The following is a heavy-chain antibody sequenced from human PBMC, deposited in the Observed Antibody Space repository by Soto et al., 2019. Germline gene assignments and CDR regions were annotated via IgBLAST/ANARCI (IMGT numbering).Heavy chain of an antibody. CDR1: GGTFSSYT. CDR2: IIPILGIA. CDR3: AREGYNWNRDNPLLFGGSKNNWFDP. D-gene: IGHD1-20*01. V-gene: IGHV1-69*04. J-gene: IGHJ5*02. Sequence: GASVKVSCKASGGTFSSYTISWVRQAPGQGLEWMGRIIPILGIANYAQKFQGRVTITADKSTSTAYMELSSLRSEDTAVYYCAREGYNWNRDNPLLFGGSKNNWFDPWGQGTLVTVSS.